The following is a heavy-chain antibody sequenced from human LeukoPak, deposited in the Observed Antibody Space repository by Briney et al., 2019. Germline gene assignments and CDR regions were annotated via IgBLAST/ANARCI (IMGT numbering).Heavy chain of an antibody. J-gene: IGHJ4*02. D-gene: IGHD6-19*01. CDR3: ARAVGGWYESYFDY. V-gene: IGHV4-34*01. CDR1: GGSFSGYY. CDR2: INHSGST. Sequence: PSETLSLTCAVYGGSFSGYYWSWIRQPPGKGLEWIGEINHSGSTNYNPSLKSRVTISVDTSKNQFSLKLSSVTAADTAVYYCARAVGGWYESYFDYWGQGTLVTVSS.